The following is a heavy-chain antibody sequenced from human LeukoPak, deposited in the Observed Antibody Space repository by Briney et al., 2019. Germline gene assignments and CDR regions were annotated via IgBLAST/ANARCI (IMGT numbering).Heavy chain of an antibody. Sequence: GSSVTVSCTASGGTFSSYAISWVRQAPGQGLEWMGGIIPIFGTANYAQKFQGRVTITADESTSTAYMELSSLRSEDTAVYYCARAPYSGSYCFGYWGQGTLVTVSS. V-gene: IGHV1-69*01. CDR3: ARAPYSGSYCFGY. D-gene: IGHD1-26*01. CDR2: IIPIFGTA. J-gene: IGHJ4*02. CDR1: GGTFSSYA.